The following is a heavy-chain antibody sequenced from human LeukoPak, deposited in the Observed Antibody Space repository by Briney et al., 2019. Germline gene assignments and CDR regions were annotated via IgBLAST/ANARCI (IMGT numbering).Heavy chain of an antibody. Sequence: PGGSLRLSCAASGFTFSTHAMSWVRQAPEKGLEWVSTISGNGGTTYYADSVKGRFTISRDNSKNTLYLQMNSLRVEDTAVYYCAKPPPDSSSWLFDYWGQGTLVTVSS. CDR1: GFTFSTHA. CDR3: AKPPPDSSSWLFDY. D-gene: IGHD6-13*01. V-gene: IGHV3-23*01. CDR2: ISGNGGTT. J-gene: IGHJ4*02.